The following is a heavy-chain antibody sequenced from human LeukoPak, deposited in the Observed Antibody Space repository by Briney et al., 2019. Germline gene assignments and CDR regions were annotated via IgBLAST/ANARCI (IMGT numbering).Heavy chain of an antibody. V-gene: IGHV1-18*01. J-gene: IGHJ6*02. Sequence: ASVKVSCKASGYAFTSFGINWVRQAPGQGLEWMGWISGYNGDRNYAQKFQGRVTMNTDTSTSKASMELRSLRFDDTAVYFCARGLSTNDYGDYLRPIYGVDVWGQGTTVTVSS. D-gene: IGHD4-17*01. CDR1: GYAFTSFG. CDR2: ISGYNGDR. CDR3: ARGLSTNDYGDYLRPIYGVDV.